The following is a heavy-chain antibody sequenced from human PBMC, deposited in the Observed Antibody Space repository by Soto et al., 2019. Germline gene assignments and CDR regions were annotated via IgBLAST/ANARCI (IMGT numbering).Heavy chain of an antibody. CDR2: ISAYNGNT. Sequence: ASVKVSCKASGYTFTSYGISWVRQAPGQGLEWMGWISAYNGNTNYAQKFQGRVTMTTDTSTSTAYMELRSLRSDDTAVYYCARDSVGGQQLVPWGYWGQGTLVTVSS. D-gene: IGHD6-13*01. CDR1: GYTFTSYG. J-gene: IGHJ4*02. V-gene: IGHV1-18*01. CDR3: ARDSVGGQQLVPWGY.